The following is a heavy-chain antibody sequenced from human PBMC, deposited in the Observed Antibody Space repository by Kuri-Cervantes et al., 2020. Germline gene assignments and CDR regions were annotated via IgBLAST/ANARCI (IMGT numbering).Heavy chain of an antibody. V-gene: IGHV3-30*03. CDR1: GFTFSSYG. D-gene: IGHD6-13*01. Sequence: GGSLRLSCAASGFTFSSYGMHWVRQAPGKGLEWVAVISYDGSNKYYADSVKGRFTISRDNAKNSLYLQMNSLRAEDTAVYYCAREQAAAGTGLEYNPPYYYYGMDVWGQGTTVTVSS. CDR3: AREQAAAGTGLEYNPPYYYYGMDV. CDR2: ISYDGSNK. J-gene: IGHJ6*02.